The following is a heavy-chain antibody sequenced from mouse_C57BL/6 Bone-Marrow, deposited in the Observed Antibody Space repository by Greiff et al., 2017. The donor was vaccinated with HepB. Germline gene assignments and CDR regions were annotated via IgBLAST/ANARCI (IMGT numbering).Heavy chain of an antibody. Sequence: QVQLQQSGAELVRPGASVTLSCKASGYTFTDYEMHWVKQTPVHGLEWIGALDPETGGTAYNQKFKGKAILTADKSSSTAYMELRSLTSEDSAVYYCTKNLSRDWYFDVCGTGTTVTVSS. D-gene: IGHD1-1*01. V-gene: IGHV1-15*01. CDR2: LDPETGGT. CDR1: GYTFTDYE. J-gene: IGHJ1*03. CDR3: TKNLSRDWYFDV.